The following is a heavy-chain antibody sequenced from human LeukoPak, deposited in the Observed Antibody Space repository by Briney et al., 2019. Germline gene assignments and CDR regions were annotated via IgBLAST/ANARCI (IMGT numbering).Heavy chain of an antibody. Sequence: PGGSLRLSCAASGFTVSGYYMTWVRQAPGKGLEWVSLIFNGDNTYYADSVKGRFTISRDNSKNTLYLQMNSLRAEDTAVYYCARVSSSGWYGAAYYFDYWGQGTLVTVSS. D-gene: IGHD6-19*01. J-gene: IGHJ4*02. CDR2: IFNGDNT. V-gene: IGHV3-53*05. CDR1: GFTVSGYY. CDR3: ARVSSSGWYGAAYYFDY.